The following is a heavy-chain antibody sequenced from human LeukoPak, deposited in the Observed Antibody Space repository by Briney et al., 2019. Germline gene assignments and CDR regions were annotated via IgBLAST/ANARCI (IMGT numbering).Heavy chain of an antibody. CDR1: GFTFSSYA. Sequence: GGSLRLSCAASGFTFSSYAMHWVRQAPGKGLEWVAVISYDGSNKYYADSVKGRSTISRDNAKNSLYLQMNSLRAEDTAVYYCARDRPKGRLASRYFDWLGFDYWGQGTLVTVSS. CDR3: ARDRPKGRLASRYFDWLGFDY. CDR2: ISYDGSNK. J-gene: IGHJ4*02. V-gene: IGHV3-30-3*01. D-gene: IGHD3-9*01.